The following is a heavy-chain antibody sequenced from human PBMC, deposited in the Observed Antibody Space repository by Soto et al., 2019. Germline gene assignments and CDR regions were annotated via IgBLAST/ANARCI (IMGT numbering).Heavy chain of an antibody. CDR1: GVTFSNSA. V-gene: IGHV3-23*01. CDR2: IGASGGGT. Sequence: GGSLRLSCAASGVTFSNSAMSWVRQAPGKGLEWVSEIGASGGGTYYADSVKGRFTIFRDDSKNTLYLQMNSLRAEDTAIYYCAKFNVHNSWFYFEYWGQGTLVTVSS. J-gene: IGHJ4*02. D-gene: IGHD6-13*01. CDR3: AKFNVHNSWFYFEY.